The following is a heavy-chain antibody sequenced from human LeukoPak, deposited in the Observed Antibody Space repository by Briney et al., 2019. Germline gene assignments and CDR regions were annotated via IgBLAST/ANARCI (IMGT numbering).Heavy chain of an antibody. CDR1: GFTFRSFA. CDR2: ISASGHYI. Sequence: GGSLRLSCEASGFTFRSFAMSWVRQAPGKGLEWLSGISASGHYIYNADSVKGRFTISRDNSKNTLYIEINSLRAEDTAVYYCARDGSWGDYQFYFYMDVWGKGTTVTASS. CDR3: ARDGSWGDYQFYFYMDV. V-gene: IGHV3-23*01. J-gene: IGHJ6*03. D-gene: IGHD2-2*01.